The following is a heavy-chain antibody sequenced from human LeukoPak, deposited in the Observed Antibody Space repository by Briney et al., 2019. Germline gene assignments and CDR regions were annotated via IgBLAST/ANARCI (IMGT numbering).Heavy chain of an antibody. CDR1: GGSFSGYY. Sequence: SETLSLTCAVYGGSFSGYYWSWIRQPPGKGLEWIGEINHSGSTNYNPSLKSRVTISVDTSKNQFSLKLSSVTAADTAAYYCARGLHSSSWYDYWGQGTLVTVSS. J-gene: IGHJ4*02. CDR3: ARGLHSSSWYDY. CDR2: INHSGST. V-gene: IGHV4-34*01. D-gene: IGHD6-13*01.